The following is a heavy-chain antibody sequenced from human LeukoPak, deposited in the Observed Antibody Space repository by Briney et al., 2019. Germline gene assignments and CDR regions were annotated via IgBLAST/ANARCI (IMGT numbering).Heavy chain of an antibody. V-gene: IGHV4-59*01. CDR2: IYYSGST. D-gene: IGHD6-13*01. CDR3: ARSYTSSWRSPFDY. CDR1: GGSIKDYF. Sequence: SETLSLTCTVSGGSIKDYFWSWIRQPPGKGLEWIRYIYYSGSTNYNPSLKSRVTMSVDTSKNQFSLQLNSVTAADTAVYYCARSYTSSWRSPFDYWGQGILVAVSS. J-gene: IGHJ4*02.